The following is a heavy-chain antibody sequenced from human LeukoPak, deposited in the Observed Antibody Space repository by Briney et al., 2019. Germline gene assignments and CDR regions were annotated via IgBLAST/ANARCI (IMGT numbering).Heavy chain of an antibody. V-gene: IGHV3-33*01. CDR2: IWYDGSNK. J-gene: IGHJ4*02. Sequence: PGRSLRLSCAASGFTFSSYGMHWVRQAPGNGLEWVAVIWYDGSNKYYADSVKGRFTISRDNSKNTLYLQMNSLRAEDTAVYYCARDRFEAAIDYWGQGTLVTVSS. CDR3: ARDRFEAAIDY. D-gene: IGHD3-16*01. CDR1: GFTFSSYG.